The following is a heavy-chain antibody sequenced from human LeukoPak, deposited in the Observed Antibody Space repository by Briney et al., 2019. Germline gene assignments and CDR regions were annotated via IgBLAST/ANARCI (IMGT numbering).Heavy chain of an antibody. V-gene: IGHV3-21*01. D-gene: IGHD1-26*01. Sequence: GGSLRLSCVASGFTFNTYAMNWVRQAPGKGLEWVSSISSSSSYIYYADSVKGRFTISRDNAKNSLYLQMNSLRAEDTAVYYCAGNLGSYSFDYWGQGTLVTVSS. CDR2: ISSSSSYI. J-gene: IGHJ4*02. CDR3: AGNLGSYSFDY. CDR1: GFTFNTYA.